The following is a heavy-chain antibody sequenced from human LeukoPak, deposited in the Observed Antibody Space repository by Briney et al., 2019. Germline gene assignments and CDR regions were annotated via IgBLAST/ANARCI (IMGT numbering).Heavy chain of an antibody. CDR3: ARDIAYSSGSFDP. J-gene: IGHJ5*02. V-gene: IGHV4-59*01. CDR1: GGSISSYY. D-gene: IGHD6-19*01. Sequence: SETLFLTCTVSGGSISSYYWSWIRQPPGKGLEWIGYIYYSGSTNYNPSLKSRVTISVDTSKNQFSLKLRSVTAADTAVYYCARDIAYSSGSFDPWGQGTLVTVSS. CDR2: IYYSGST.